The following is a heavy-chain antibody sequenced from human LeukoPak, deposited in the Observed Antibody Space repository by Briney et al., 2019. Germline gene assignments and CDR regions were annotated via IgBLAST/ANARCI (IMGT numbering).Heavy chain of an antibody. J-gene: IGHJ5*02. CDR1: GFTFSSYG. D-gene: IGHD2-2*01. CDR3: AKGPGYCSSTSCPRLANWFDP. Sequence: GRSLRLSCAASGFTFSSYGMHWVRQAPGKGLEWVAVISYDGSNKYYADSVKGRFTISRDNSKNTLYLQMNSLRAEDTAVCYCAKGPGYCSSTSCPRLANWFDPWGQGTLVTVSS. CDR2: ISYDGSNK. V-gene: IGHV3-30*18.